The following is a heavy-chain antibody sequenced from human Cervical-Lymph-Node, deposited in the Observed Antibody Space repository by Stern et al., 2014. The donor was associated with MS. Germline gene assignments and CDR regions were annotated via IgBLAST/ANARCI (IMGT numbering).Heavy chain of an antibody. CDR3: ARRPPSNYWGSRFDY. CDR2: IYWDDDK. CDR1: GFSFSTRGVG. J-gene: IGHJ4*02. V-gene: IGHV2-5*02. Sequence: QVTLRESGPTLVKPTQTLTLTCSFSGFSFSTRGVGMGWIRQAPGGALEWLALIYWDDDKRYSPSLESRLTITRDTSKNQVVLTMTNMDPVDTATYYCARRPPSNYWGSRFDYWAQGILVTVSS. D-gene: IGHD3-10*01.